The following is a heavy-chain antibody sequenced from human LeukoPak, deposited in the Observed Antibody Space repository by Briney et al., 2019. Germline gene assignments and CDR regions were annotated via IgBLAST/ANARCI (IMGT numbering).Heavy chain of an antibody. J-gene: IGHJ5*02. V-gene: IGHV4-39*01. Sequence: SETLSLTCTVSGGSISSYYWGWIRQPPGKGLEWIGSIYYSGSTYYNPSLKSRVTISVDTSKNQFSLKLSSVTAADTAVYYCARLLLRPNWFVDPWGQGTLVTVSS. CDR1: GGSISSYY. CDR3: ARLLLRPNWFVDP. CDR2: IYYSGST. D-gene: IGHD3-10*01.